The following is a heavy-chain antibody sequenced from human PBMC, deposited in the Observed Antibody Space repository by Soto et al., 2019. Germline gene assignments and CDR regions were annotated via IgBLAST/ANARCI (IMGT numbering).Heavy chain of an antibody. CDR2: ISYDGSNK. J-gene: IGHJ6*02. CDR3: AKDLNDYGIDYYYYYGMDV. D-gene: IGHD4-17*01. V-gene: IGHV3-30*18. CDR1: GFTFSSYG. Sequence: GGSLRLSCAASGFTFSSYGMHWVRQAPGKGLEWVAVISYDGSNKYYADSVKGRFTISRDNSKNTLYLQMNSLRAEDTAVYYCAKDLNDYGIDYYYYYGMDVWGQGTTVTVSS.